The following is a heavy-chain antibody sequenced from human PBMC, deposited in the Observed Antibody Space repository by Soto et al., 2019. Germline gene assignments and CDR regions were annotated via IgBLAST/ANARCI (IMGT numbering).Heavy chain of an antibody. CDR2: ISAYNGNT. CDR3: ARSVYYDSSGYYYVVNAFDI. V-gene: IGHV1-18*04. J-gene: IGHJ3*02. CDR1: CYTFTSHG. Sequence: VKVSCKASCYTFTSHGISWVRQAPGQGLEWMGWISAYNGNTNYAQKLQGRVTMTTDTSTSTAYMELRSLRSDDTAVYYCARSVYYDSSGYYYVVNAFDIWGQGTMVTVSS. D-gene: IGHD3-22*01.